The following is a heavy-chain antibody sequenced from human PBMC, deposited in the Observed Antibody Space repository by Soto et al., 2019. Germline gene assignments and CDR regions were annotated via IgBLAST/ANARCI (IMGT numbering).Heavy chain of an antibody. D-gene: IGHD4-17*01. Sequence: SETLSLTCTVSGGSISSYYWSWIRQPPGKGLEWIGYIYYSGSTNYNPSLKSRVTISVDTSKNQFSLKLSSVTAADTAVYYCARRGAYGDYYYWGQGTLVTVSS. CDR1: GGSISSYY. V-gene: IGHV4-59*01. J-gene: IGHJ4*02. CDR3: ARRGAYGDYYY. CDR2: IYYSGST.